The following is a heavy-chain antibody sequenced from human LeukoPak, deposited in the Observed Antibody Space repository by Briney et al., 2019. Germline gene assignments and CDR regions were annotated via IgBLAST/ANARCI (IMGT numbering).Heavy chain of an antibody. J-gene: IGHJ4*02. CDR1: GFTFSSYS. D-gene: IGHD4-11*01. CDR2: ISSSSYI. CDR3: ARGYSNYALGYFDY. V-gene: IGHV3-21*01. Sequence: PGGSLRLSCAASGFTFSSYSMNWVRQAPGKGLEWVSSISSSSYIYYADSVKGRFTISRDNAKNSLYLQMNSLRAEDTAVYYCARGYSNYALGYFDYWGQGTLVTVSS.